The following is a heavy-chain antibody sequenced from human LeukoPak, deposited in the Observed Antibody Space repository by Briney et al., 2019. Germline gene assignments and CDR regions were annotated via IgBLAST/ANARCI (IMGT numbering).Heavy chain of an antibody. CDR2: IKEDGSER. Sequence: GGSLRLSCAVSGFTFGRYWMGWVRQAPGKGLEWVAHIKEDGSERYYADSVKGRFIMSRDNAKNAVYLQVNSLTAEDTAVYYCTRDQGYCSGGRCYSVFDIWGQGTVVTVSS. CDR3: TRDQGYCSGGRCYSVFDI. D-gene: IGHD2-15*01. J-gene: IGHJ3*02. V-gene: IGHV3-7*01. CDR1: GFTFGRYW.